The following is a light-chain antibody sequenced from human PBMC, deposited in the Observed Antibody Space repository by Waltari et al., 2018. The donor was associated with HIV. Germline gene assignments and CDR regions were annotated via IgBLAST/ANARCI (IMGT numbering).Light chain of an antibody. CDR3: SSYAGSINVL. Sequence: QSALTQPPSASGSPGQSVTISCTGTSRDVGGYNYVSWYQQHPGKAPKLLIAEVSKRPSGVPVRFSGSRSGNTASLTVSGLQAEDEADYYCSSYAGSINVLCGGGTKLAVL. J-gene: IGLJ2*01. CDR1: SRDVGGYNY. V-gene: IGLV2-8*01. CDR2: EVS.